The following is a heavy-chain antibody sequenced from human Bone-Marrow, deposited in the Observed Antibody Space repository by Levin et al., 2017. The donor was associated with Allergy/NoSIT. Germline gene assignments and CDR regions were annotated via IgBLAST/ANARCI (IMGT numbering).Heavy chain of an antibody. V-gene: IGHV3-30*04. J-gene: IGHJ3*02. D-gene: IGHD2-2*01. CDR1: GFTFSSYA. CDR2: ISYDGSNK. Sequence: GGSLRLSCAASGFTFSSYAMHWVRQAPGKGLEWVAVISYDGSNKYYADSVKGRFTISRDNSKNTLYLQMNSLRAEDTAVYYCARVRWGGEYQPLLYDAFDIWGQGTMVTVSS. CDR3: ARVRWGGEYQPLLYDAFDI.